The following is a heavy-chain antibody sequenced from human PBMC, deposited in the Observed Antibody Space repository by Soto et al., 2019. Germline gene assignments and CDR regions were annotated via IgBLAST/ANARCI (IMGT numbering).Heavy chain of an antibody. CDR2: IYYSGST. CDR1: GGSISSGGYY. J-gene: IGHJ4*02. D-gene: IGHD3-22*01. CDR3: ARRLSGYFDY. V-gene: IGHV4-31*03. Sequence: SETLSLTCTVSGGSISSGGYYWSWIRQHPGKGLEWIGYIYYSGSTYYNPSLKSRVTISADTSKNQFSVKVSSVTAADTAVYYCARRLSGYFDYWGRGTLVTVSS.